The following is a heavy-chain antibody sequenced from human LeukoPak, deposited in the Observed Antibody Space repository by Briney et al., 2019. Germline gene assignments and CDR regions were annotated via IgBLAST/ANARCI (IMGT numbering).Heavy chain of an antibody. Sequence: GRSLRLSCAASGFTFSSYAMHWVRQAPGKGLEWVAVISYDGSNKYYADSVKGRFTISRDNSKNTLYLQMNSLRAEDTAVYYCARDLHGYSYGYLVGRPGLWFDPWGQGTLVTVSS. J-gene: IGHJ5*02. D-gene: IGHD5-18*01. CDR1: GFTFSSYA. CDR3: ARDLHGYSYGYLVGRPGLWFDP. CDR2: ISYDGSNK. V-gene: IGHV3-30-3*01.